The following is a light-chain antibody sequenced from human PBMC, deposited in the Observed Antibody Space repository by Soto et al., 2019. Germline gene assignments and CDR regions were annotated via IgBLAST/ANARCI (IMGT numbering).Light chain of an antibody. Sequence: DIQMTQSPSTLSASVGDRVTITCRASQNINKWLAWYQHKTGKAPALLIYEASSLGGGVPSRFSGSGFGTEFTLTISSLQPDDFATYYCKQYNRYRAFGQGTKVEIK. CDR3: KQYNRYRA. CDR2: EAS. V-gene: IGKV1-5*03. CDR1: QNINKW. J-gene: IGKJ1*01.